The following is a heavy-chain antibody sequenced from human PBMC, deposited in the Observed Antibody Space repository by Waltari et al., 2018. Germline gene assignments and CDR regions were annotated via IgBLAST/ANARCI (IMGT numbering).Heavy chain of an antibody. J-gene: IGHJ6*02. V-gene: IGHV1-69*05. Sequence: QVQLVQSGAEVKKPGSSVKVSCKASGGTFSSYAISWVRQAPGQGLEWMGGIIPIFGTANYAQKFQGRVTITTDESTSTAYMELSSLRSEDTAVYYCARGGRRTDVVYYYYYYGMDVWGQGTTVTVSS. D-gene: IGHD2-8*02. CDR1: GGTFSSYA. CDR3: ARGGRRTDVVYYYYYYGMDV. CDR2: IIPIFGTA.